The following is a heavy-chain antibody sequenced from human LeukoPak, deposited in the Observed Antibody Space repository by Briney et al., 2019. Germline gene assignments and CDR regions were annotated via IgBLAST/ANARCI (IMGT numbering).Heavy chain of an antibody. Sequence: SETLSLTCTVSGGSISSGDYYWSWIRQPPGKGLEWIGYIYYSGSTYYNPSLKSRVTISVDTSKNHFSLKLSSVTAADTAVYYCAGSLDYGGNPALDYWGQGTLVTVSS. D-gene: IGHD4-23*01. V-gene: IGHV4-30-4*08. CDR2: IYYSGST. J-gene: IGHJ4*02. CDR1: GGSISSGDYY. CDR3: AGSLDYGGNPALDY.